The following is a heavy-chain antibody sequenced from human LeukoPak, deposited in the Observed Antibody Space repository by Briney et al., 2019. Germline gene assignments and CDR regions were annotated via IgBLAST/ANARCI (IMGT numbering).Heavy chain of an antibody. D-gene: IGHD3-16*01. Sequence: HPGGSLRLSCAASGFTFSSYTIHWVRHPPGKGLEWVAVISFDGSNKYYADSVKGRFTISRDNSKNTLYLQMNSLRAEDTAVYYCAREELGSSLGFDPWGQGTLVTVTS. V-gene: IGHV3-30-3*01. CDR2: ISFDGSNK. CDR3: AREELGSSLGFDP. J-gene: IGHJ5*02. CDR1: GFTFSSYT.